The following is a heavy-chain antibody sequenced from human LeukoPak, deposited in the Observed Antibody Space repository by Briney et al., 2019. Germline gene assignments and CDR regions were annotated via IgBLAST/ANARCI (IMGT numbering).Heavy chain of an antibody. V-gene: IGHV4-31*03. CDR1: GGSVSSGGYY. CDR2: IYYSGNT. D-gene: IGHD2-2*01. CDR3: ARHALDCSSTSCYVGYYFDY. J-gene: IGHJ4*02. Sequence: PSETLSLTCTVSGGSVSSGGYYWSWIRQHPGKGLQWIGYIYYSGNTYYNPSLKSRITISVDTSKNQFSLKLSSVTAADTAVYYCARHALDCSSTSCYVGYYFDYWGQGTLVTVSS.